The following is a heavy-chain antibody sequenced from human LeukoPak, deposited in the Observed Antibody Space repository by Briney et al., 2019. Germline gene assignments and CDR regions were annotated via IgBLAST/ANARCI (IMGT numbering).Heavy chain of an antibody. Sequence: SETLSLTCTVSGGSISSSSYYWGWIRQPPGKGLEWIGSIYYSGSTYYNPSLKSRATISVDTSKNQFSLKLSSVTAADTAVYYCARDLGSSSWYGVWGQGTLVTVSS. J-gene: IGHJ4*02. D-gene: IGHD6-13*01. CDR3: ARDLGSSSWYGV. CDR2: IYYSGST. CDR1: GGSISSSSYY. V-gene: IGHV4-39*07.